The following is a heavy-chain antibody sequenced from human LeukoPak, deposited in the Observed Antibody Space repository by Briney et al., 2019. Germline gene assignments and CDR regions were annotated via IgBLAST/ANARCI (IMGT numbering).Heavy chain of an antibody. CDR3: ARVSAAGTGPDY. D-gene: IGHD6-13*01. CDR1: GGSDSSGSYY. V-gene: IGHV4-61*01. J-gene: IGHJ4*02. CDR2: MSNSGHT. Sequence: SETLSLTCTVSGGSDSSGSYYWSWIRQPPGKGLEWIGFMSNSGHTDSTPSLKSRVTVSVDTSKNQFSLQLNSVTAADTAVYYCARVSAAGTGPDYWGQGTLVTVSS.